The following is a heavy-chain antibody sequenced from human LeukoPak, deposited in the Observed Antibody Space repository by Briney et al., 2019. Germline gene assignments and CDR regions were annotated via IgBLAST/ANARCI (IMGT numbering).Heavy chain of an antibody. Sequence: SETLSLTCAVYGGSFSGYYWSWIRQPPGKGLEWIGEINHSGSTNYNPSLKSRVTISVDTSKNQFSLKLSSVTAADTAVYYCARAGGYYDYVWGSYRPLRAFDIWGQGTMVTVSS. D-gene: IGHD3-16*02. CDR3: ARAGGYYDYVWGSYRPLRAFDI. V-gene: IGHV4-34*01. J-gene: IGHJ3*02. CDR1: GGSFSGYY. CDR2: INHSGST.